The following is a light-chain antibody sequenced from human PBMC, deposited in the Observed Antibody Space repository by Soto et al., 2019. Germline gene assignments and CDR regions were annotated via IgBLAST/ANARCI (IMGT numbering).Light chain of an antibody. CDR2: AAS. CDR1: QGIGND. CDR3: KQYSIWRK. Sequence: ASQRTQSQSSLSSSVGYRVTITCRASQGIGNDSGWYQQKPGKAPKLLIYAASSLQSGVPSRFSGSGSGTDFTLTISSLKPEDFATYYCKQYSIWRKFGKGNTVDIK. V-gene: IGKV1-6*01. J-gene: IGKJ1*01.